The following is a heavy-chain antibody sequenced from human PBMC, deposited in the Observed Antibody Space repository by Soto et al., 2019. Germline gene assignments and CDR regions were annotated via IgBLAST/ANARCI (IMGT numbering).Heavy chain of an antibody. Sequence: EVQLVESGGGLVQPGRSLRLTCAASGFTFDGYAMHWVRQAPGKGLEWVSGISWNSGSIGYADSVKGRFTISRDNAKNSLYLQMNSLRAEDTALYYCAKDLVERRIAVAGIYAFDICGQGTMVTVSS. V-gene: IGHV3-9*01. CDR2: ISWNSGSI. CDR3: AKDLVERRIAVAGIYAFDI. J-gene: IGHJ3*02. D-gene: IGHD6-19*01. CDR1: GFTFDGYA.